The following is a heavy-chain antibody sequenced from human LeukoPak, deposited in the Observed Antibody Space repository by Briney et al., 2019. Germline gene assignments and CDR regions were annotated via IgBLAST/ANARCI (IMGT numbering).Heavy chain of an antibody. CDR3: ARDPYYDTLTGHLILGAFDI. D-gene: IGHD3-9*01. Sequence: SETLSLTCAVYGGSFSGYYWSWIRQPPGKGLEWIGEINHSGSTNYNPSLKSRVTISVDTSKNQFSLKLSSVTAADTAVYYCARDPYYDTLTGHLILGAFDIWGQGTMVTVSS. J-gene: IGHJ3*02. CDR1: GGSFSGYY. V-gene: IGHV4-34*01. CDR2: INHSGST.